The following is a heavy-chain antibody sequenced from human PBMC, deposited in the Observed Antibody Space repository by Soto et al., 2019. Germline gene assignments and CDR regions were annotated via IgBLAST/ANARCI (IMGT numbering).Heavy chain of an antibody. V-gene: IGHV3-15*01. J-gene: IGHJ4*02. Sequence: EVQLVESGGGLVEPGGSLRLSCVVSGFTSSNAHMSWVRQPPGKGLEWVGRIRSKSDDGTTAYAAPVKGRFTISRDNSKTTVYLQMSSLKTEDTAVYYCTSQPLFGGYSYYFDYWGQGALVTVSS. CDR3: TSQPLFGGYSYYFDY. CDR2: IRSKSDDGTT. D-gene: IGHD3-16*01. CDR1: GFTSSNAH.